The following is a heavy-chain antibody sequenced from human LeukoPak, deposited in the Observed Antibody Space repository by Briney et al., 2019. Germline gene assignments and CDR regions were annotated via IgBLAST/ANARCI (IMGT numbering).Heavy chain of an antibody. J-gene: IGHJ4*02. V-gene: IGHV3-21*01. CDR3: AREDDWNYEDN. D-gene: IGHD1-7*01. Sequence: GGSLRLSCAASGIAFNNAWMNWVRQAPGKGLEWVSTISGSGGSTYYADSVKGRFTISRDNAKNSLSLQMNSLRAEDTAVYYCAREDDWNYEDNWGQGALVTVSS. CDR2: ISGSGGST. CDR1: GIAFNNAW.